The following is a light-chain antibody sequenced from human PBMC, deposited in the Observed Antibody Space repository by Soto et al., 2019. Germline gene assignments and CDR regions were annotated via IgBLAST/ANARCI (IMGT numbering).Light chain of an antibody. V-gene: IGLV2-14*03. J-gene: IGLJ1*01. CDR1: SSDVGGYNS. Sequence: SVLTQPASVSRSPGQSITISCTGTSSDVGGYNSVSWYQQHPGKGPKLMIYEVSTRPSGASNRFSGSKSGNTAYLSISGLHAEDEADYYCSSYTRATTRVFGTGTKVTV. CDR3: SSYTRATTRV. CDR2: EVS.